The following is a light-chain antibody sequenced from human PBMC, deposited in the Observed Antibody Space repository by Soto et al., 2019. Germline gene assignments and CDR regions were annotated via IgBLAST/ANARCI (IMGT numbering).Light chain of an antibody. V-gene: IGLV1-44*01. CDR2: SNN. Sequence: QSVLTQPPSASWTPGQRFTISCSGSSSDIGSNTVNWYQQLPVTAPKLLIYSNNQRPSGVPDRLYGSKSGTSASLAISGLQSEDEADYYCAAWDDSLNGPYVFGTGTKVTVL. J-gene: IGLJ1*01. CDR1: SSDIGSNT. CDR3: AAWDDSLNGPYV.